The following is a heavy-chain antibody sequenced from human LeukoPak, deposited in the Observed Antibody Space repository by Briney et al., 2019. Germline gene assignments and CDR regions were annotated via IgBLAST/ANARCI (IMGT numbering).Heavy chain of an antibody. CDR2: IIPIFGTA. Sequence: SVKVSCKASGGTFSSYAISWVRQAPGQGLEWMGRIIPIFGTANYAQKFQGRVTITTDESTSTAYMELRSLRSEDTAVYYCAREVLLWFGEWRPLDYWGQGNLVTVSA. V-gene: IGHV1-69*05. J-gene: IGHJ4*02. CDR1: GGTFSSYA. CDR3: AREVLLWFGEWRPLDY. D-gene: IGHD3-10*01.